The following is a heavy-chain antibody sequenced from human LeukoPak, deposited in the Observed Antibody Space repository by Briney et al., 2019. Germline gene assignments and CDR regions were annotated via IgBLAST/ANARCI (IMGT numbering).Heavy chain of an antibody. CDR3: ARGSGGSSYGMDV. CDR1: GGSFSGYY. V-gene: IGHV4-34*01. J-gene: IGHJ6*02. Sequence: SETLSLTCAVYGGSFSGYYWSWIRQPPGKGLEWIGEINHSGSTNYNPSLKSRVTISVDTSKNQFSLKLSSVTAADPAVYYCARGSGGSSYGMDVWGQGTTVTVSS. CDR2: INHSGST. D-gene: IGHD2-15*01.